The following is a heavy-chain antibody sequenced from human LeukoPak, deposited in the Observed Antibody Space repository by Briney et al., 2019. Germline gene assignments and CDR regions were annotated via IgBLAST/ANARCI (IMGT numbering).Heavy chain of an antibody. Sequence: GGSLRLSCAASGFTFSDFWMNWVRQAPGKGLVWVSRINSGGTVTYYADSVKGRFTISRDNSKNTLYLQMNSLRAEDTAVYYCARDSSWGYWGQGTLVTVSS. CDR1: GFTFSDFW. V-gene: IGHV3-74*01. J-gene: IGHJ4*02. D-gene: IGHD6-13*01. CDR2: INSGGTVT. CDR3: ARDSSWGY.